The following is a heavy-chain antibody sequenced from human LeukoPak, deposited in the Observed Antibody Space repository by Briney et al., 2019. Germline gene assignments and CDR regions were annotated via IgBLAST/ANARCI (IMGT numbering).Heavy chain of an antibody. V-gene: IGHV3-11*01. D-gene: IGHD2-15*01. J-gene: IGHJ4*02. Sequence: SGFXXXDYYMSWIRQAPGKGLEWVSYISSGGGTIYYADSVKGRFTISRDNAKNSLYLQMNSLRAEDTAVYYCARESFYCSGGSCYNTQFDYWGQGTLVTVSS. CDR1: GFXXXDYY. CDR2: ISSGGGTI. CDR3: ARESFYCSGGSCYNTQFDY.